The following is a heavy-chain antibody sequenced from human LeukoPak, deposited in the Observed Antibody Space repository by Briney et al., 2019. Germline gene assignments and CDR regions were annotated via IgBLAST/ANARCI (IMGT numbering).Heavy chain of an antibody. V-gene: IGHV3-33*01. CDR3: AREGTAAAGKRRSSQFDY. CDR2: IRYDGSNK. Sequence: GGSLRLSCAASGFTFSSYGMHWVRQAPGKGLEWVAVIRYDGSNKYYADSVKGRFTISRDNSKNTPYLQMNSLRAEDTAVYYCAREGTAAAGKRRSSQFDYWGQGTLVTVSS. J-gene: IGHJ4*02. D-gene: IGHD6-13*01. CDR1: GFTFSSYG.